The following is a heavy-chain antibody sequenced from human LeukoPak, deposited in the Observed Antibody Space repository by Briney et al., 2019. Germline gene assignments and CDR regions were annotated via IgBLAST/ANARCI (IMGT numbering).Heavy chain of an antibody. Sequence: PGGSLRLSCAASGFIFSSYGMHWVRQAPGKGLEWVAFIRYDGNNIHYADSVKGRFTISRDNAKNSLYLQMNSLRAEDTAVYYRARKAGYYYGSGDYWGQGTLVTVSS. J-gene: IGHJ4*02. CDR3: ARKAGYYYGSGDY. V-gene: IGHV3-30*02. D-gene: IGHD3-10*01. CDR1: GFIFSSYG. CDR2: IRYDGNNI.